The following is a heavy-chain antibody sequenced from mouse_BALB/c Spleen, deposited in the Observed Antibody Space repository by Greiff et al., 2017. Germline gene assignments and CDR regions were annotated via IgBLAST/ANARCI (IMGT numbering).Heavy chain of an antibody. CDR2: ISSGGSYT. D-gene: IGHD1-1*01. J-gene: IGHJ3*01. CDR3: ARRDGSSYWFAY. CDR1: GFTFSSYA. V-gene: IGHV5-9-3*01. Sequence: EVKLVESGGGLVKPGGSLKLSCAASGFTFSSYAMSWVRQTPEKRLEWVATISSGGSYTYYPDSVKGRFTISRDNAKNTLYLQMSSLRSEDTAMYYCARRDGSSYWFAYWGQGTLVTVSA.